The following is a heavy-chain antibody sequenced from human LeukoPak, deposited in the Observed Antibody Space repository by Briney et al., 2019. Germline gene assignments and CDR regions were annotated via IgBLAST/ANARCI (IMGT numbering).Heavy chain of an antibody. CDR3: ARHGDSSSWYLTPFDY. Sequence: SETLSLTCTVPGGSISSSSYYWGWIRQPPGKGLEWIGSIYYSGSTYYNQSLKSRVTISIYTSKNQFSLKLISVTAADTAVYYCARHGDSSSWYLTPFDYWGQGTLVTVSS. D-gene: IGHD6-13*01. J-gene: IGHJ4*02. V-gene: IGHV4-39*01. CDR1: GGSISSSSYY. CDR2: IYYSGST.